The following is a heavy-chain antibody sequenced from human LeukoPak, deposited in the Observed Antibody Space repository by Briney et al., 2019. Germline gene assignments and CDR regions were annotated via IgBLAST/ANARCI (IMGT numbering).Heavy chain of an antibody. CDR3: ARRGKDDILTGYYFDY. CDR1: GGSISSHY. D-gene: IGHD3-9*01. J-gene: IGHJ4*02. Sequence: SETLSLTCTVSGGSISSHYWSWIRQPPGKGLEWIGYIYYSGSTNYNPSLKSRVTISVDTSKNQFSLKLSSVTAADTAVYYCARRGKDDILTGYYFDYWGQGTLVTVSS. CDR2: IYYSGST. V-gene: IGHV4-59*11.